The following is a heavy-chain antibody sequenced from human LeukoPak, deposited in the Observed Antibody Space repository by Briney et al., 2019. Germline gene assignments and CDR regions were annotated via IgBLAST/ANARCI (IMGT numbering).Heavy chain of an antibody. D-gene: IGHD5-18*01. CDR1: GGTFTSYA. Sequence: ASVKVSCKASGGTFTSYAISWVRQAPGQGLEWMGGIIPIFGTANYAQKFQGRVTITADESTSTAYMELSSLRSEDTAVYYCARDRDWAGYTYGFYYWGQGTLVTVSS. CDR2: IIPIFGTA. V-gene: IGHV1-69*13. CDR3: ARDRDWAGYTYGFYY. J-gene: IGHJ4*02.